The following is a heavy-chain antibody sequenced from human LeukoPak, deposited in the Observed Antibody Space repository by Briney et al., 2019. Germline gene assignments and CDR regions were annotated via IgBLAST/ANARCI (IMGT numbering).Heavy chain of an antibody. CDR2: MNPNSGNT. Sequence: ASVKVSCKASGYTFTSYDINWVRQATEQGLEWMGWMNPNSGNTGYAQKFQGRVTITRDTSISTAYMELSRLRSDDTAVYYCARDRGGPFDYWGQGTLVTVSS. D-gene: IGHD3-16*01. J-gene: IGHJ4*02. CDR3: ARDRGGPFDY. CDR1: GYTFTSYD. V-gene: IGHV1-8*03.